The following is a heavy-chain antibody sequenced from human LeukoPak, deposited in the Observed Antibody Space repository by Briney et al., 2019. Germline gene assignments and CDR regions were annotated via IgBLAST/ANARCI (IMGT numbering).Heavy chain of an antibody. Sequence: PGGSLRLSCAASGFTFSSYSMNWVRQAPGKGLEWVSSISSSSSYIYYADSVKGRFTISRDNAKNSLYLQMNSLRAEDTAVYYCAIEKDLDTAMAFDYWGQGTLVTVSS. CDR2: ISSSSSYI. V-gene: IGHV3-21*01. CDR3: AIEKDLDTAMAFDY. D-gene: IGHD5-18*01. J-gene: IGHJ4*02. CDR1: GFTFSSYS.